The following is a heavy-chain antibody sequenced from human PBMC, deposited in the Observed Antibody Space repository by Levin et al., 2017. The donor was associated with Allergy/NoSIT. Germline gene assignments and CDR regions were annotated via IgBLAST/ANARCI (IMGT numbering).Heavy chain of an antibody. J-gene: IGHJ4*02. D-gene: IGHD3-10*01. V-gene: IGHV5-51*01. CDR2: MYPGDSEP. CDR3: ATYGSGSYFDYYFDH. Sequence: KLGESLKISCEGSGYNFNSYWIGWVRQKPGKGLEWVAFMYPGDSEPKYSPSFQGRVTISADKSTRTAYMQWSSLKASDTAMYYCATYGSGSYFDYYFDHWGQGTLVTVSS. CDR1: GYNFNSYW.